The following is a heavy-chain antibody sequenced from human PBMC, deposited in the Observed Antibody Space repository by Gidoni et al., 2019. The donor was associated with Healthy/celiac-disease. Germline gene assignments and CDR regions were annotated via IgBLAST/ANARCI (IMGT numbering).Heavy chain of an antibody. CDR2: INHSGRT. CDR3: ARDGFGDNNYFDY. Sequence: QVQLQQWGAGLLTPSQTLSLTCAVYGGSFSGYYWSWIRQPPGKGLEWIGEINHSGRTNYNPSLKSRVTISVDTSKNQFSLKLSSVTAADTAVYYCARDGFGDNNYFDYWGQGTLVTVSS. J-gene: IGHJ4*02. D-gene: IGHD3-10*01. CDR1: GGSFSGYY. V-gene: IGHV4-34*01.